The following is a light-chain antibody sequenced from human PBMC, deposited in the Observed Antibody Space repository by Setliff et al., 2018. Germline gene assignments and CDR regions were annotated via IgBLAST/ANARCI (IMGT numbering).Light chain of an antibody. Sequence: QSALARPPSASGSPGQSVTISCTGTSSDVGGYNRVSWYQQYPGKAPKVMIYEVTKRPSGVPDRFSGSKSGNTASLTVSGLQAEDEGDYYCGSYAGYNNFYVFGTGTKVTVL. V-gene: IGLV2-8*01. CDR3: GSYAGYNNFYV. CDR1: SSDVGGYNR. J-gene: IGLJ1*01. CDR2: EVT.